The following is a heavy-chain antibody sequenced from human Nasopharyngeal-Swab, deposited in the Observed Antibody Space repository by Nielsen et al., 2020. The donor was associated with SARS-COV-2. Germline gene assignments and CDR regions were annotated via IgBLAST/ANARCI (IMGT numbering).Heavy chain of an antibody. Sequence: GESLKISRAASGFTFSNAWMSWVRQAPGKGLEWVGRIKSKTDGGTTDYAAPVKGRFTMSRDDSKNTVYLQMNSLKTEDTAVYYCTTDGRWPFDSWGQGTLVTVSS. CDR3: TTDGRWPFDS. D-gene: IGHD4-23*01. V-gene: IGHV3-15*01. J-gene: IGHJ4*02. CDR1: GFTFSNAW. CDR2: IKSKTDGGTT.